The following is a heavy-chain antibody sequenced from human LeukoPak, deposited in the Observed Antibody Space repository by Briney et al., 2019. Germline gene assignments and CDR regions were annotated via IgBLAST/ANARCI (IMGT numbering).Heavy chain of an antibody. CDR2: INGDGNT. V-gene: IGHV3-43*02. CDR1: GFSFGANS. D-gene: IGHD2-15*01. J-gene: IGHJ4*02. CDR3: AKDIGGGLLEY. Sequence: TGGSLRLSCAASGFSFGANSMHWARQVPGKGLEWVSLINGDGNTYYAASVNGRFTASRDNSKNSLYLQMSSPRPEDSALYYCAKDIGGGLLEYWGQGTLVTVSS.